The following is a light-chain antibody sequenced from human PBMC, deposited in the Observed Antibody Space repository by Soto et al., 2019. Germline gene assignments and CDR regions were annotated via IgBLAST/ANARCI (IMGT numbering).Light chain of an antibody. CDR3: QQGYSIHALT. Sequence: DIQMTQSPSSLSSSVGYRVTISCRSIQTISTYLHWYQHKPGRAPRLLISDVSTLQSGVPGGFRGSGSEKEFTLTITYVQPEDFATYYCQQGYSIHALTFGGGTKVDIK. J-gene: IGKJ4*01. V-gene: IGKV1-39*01. CDR1: QTISTY. CDR2: DVS.